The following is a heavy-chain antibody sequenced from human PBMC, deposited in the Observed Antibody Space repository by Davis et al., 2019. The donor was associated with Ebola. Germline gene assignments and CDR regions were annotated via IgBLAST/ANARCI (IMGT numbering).Heavy chain of an antibody. CDR1: GFTFTSDA. V-gene: IGHV3-23*01. D-gene: IGHD1-26*01. J-gene: IGHJ4*02. Sequence: PGGSLSLSCAASGFTFTSDAMSWVRQAPGKGPEWVSIVSGSGDSTYYADSVKGRFTISRDNSKNTLYLQMNSLRVEDTAVYYCASRHVGYWGQGTLVTVSS. CDR3: ASRHVGY. CDR2: VSGSGDST.